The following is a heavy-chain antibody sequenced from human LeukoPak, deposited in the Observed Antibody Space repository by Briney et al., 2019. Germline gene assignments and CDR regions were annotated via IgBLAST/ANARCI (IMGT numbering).Heavy chain of an antibody. Sequence: SVKVSCKASGGTFSSYAISWVRQAPGQGLEWMGGIIPIFGTANYAQKFQGRVTITTDESTSTAYMELSSLRSEDTAVYYCARDRTSYDFWSGYYRSPFDYWGQGTLVTVSS. CDR3: ARDRTSYDFWSGYYRSPFDY. CDR1: GGTFSSYA. J-gene: IGHJ4*02. V-gene: IGHV1-69*05. D-gene: IGHD3-3*01. CDR2: IIPIFGTA.